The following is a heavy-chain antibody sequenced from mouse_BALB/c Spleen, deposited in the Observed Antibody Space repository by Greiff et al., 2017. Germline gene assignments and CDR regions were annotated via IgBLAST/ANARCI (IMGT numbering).Heavy chain of an antibody. J-gene: IGHJ2*01. V-gene: IGHV1-5*01. Sequence: VQLQQSGTVLARPGASVKMSCKASGYSFTSYWMHWVKQRPGQGLEWIGAIYPGNSDTSYNQKFKGKAKLTAVTSASTAYMELSSLTNEDSAVYYCTATRITSYYFDYWGQGTTLTVSS. CDR3: TATRITSYYFDY. D-gene: IGHD1-2*01. CDR1: GYSFTSYW. CDR2: IYPGNSDT.